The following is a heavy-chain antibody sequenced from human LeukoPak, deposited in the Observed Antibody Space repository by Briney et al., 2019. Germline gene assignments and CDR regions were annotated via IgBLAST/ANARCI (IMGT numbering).Heavy chain of an antibody. V-gene: IGHV1-69*05. Sequence: EASVKVSCKASGGTFSSYAISWVRQAPGQGLEWMGGIIPIFGTANYAQKFQGRVTITTDESTSTAYMELSSLRSEDTAVYYCARDGVLAYCGGDCPRGAFDIWGQGTMVTVSS. D-gene: IGHD2-21*02. CDR2: IIPIFGTA. CDR1: GGTFSSYA. J-gene: IGHJ3*02. CDR3: ARDGVLAYCGGDCPRGAFDI.